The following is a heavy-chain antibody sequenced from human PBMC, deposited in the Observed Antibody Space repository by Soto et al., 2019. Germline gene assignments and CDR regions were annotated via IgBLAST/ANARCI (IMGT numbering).Heavy chain of an antibody. CDR1: GYTFTSYD. CDR3: ARGPTYDILTGYYLYYYYYYMDV. V-gene: IGHV1-8*01. Sequence: ASVKVSCKASGYTFTSYDINWVRQATGQGLEWMGWMNPNSGNTGYAQKFQGRVTMTRNTSISTAYMELGSLRSEDTAVYCCARGPTYDILTGYYLYYYYYYMDVWGKGTTVTVSS. D-gene: IGHD3-9*01. J-gene: IGHJ6*03. CDR2: MNPNSGNT.